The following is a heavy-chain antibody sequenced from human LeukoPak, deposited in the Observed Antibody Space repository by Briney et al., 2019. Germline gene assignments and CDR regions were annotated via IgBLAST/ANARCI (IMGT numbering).Heavy chain of an antibody. CDR1: GGSISSYY. J-gene: IGHJ4*02. V-gene: IGHV4-59*08. D-gene: IGHD4-23*01. CDR2: IYYSGST. Sequence: SETLSLTCTVSGGSISSYYWSWIRQPPGKGLEWIGYIYYSGSTNYNPSLKSRVTISVDTSKNQFSLKLSSVTAADTAVYYCARLPTVVTPLDYWGQGTLVTVSS. CDR3: ARLPTVVTPLDY.